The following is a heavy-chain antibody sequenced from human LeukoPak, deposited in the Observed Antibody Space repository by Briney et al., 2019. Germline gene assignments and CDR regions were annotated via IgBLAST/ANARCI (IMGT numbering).Heavy chain of an antibody. CDR2: ISSSSSYI. D-gene: IGHD3-9*01. CDR1: GFTFSSYS. V-gene: IGHV3-21*01. CDR3: AGDKLRYLDWLFSTPLFAP. J-gene: IGHJ5*02. Sequence: GGSLRLSCAASGFTFSSYSMNWVRQAPGKGLEWVSSISSSSSYIYYADSVKGRFTISRDNAKNSLYLQMNSLRAEDTAVYYCAGDKLRYLDWLFSTPLFAPWGQGTLVTVSS.